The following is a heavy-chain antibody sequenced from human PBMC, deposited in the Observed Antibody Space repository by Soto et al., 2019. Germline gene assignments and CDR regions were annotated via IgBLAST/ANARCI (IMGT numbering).Heavy chain of an antibody. V-gene: IGHV3-66*01. CDR3: ARDFVVGGPTINYYYGMDA. D-gene: IGHD1-26*01. J-gene: IGHJ6*02. CDR1: GFTVSSNY. CDR2: IYSAGNT. Sequence: GGSMRLSCAAAGFTVSSNYMSWVRKAPGKGLEWISIIYSAGNTYYADSVKGRFTISRDNSKNTLYLQMNSLGAEDTAVYYCARDFVVGGPTINYYYGMDAWGQGTTVTVSS.